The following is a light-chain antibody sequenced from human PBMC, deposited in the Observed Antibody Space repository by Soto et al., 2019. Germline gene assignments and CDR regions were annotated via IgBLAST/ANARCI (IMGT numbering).Light chain of an antibody. J-gene: IGKJ4*01. Sequence: DVQMTPSPSSLSASVGDSVTITCRASQSVFNHLSWFQQRPGKGPKLLIYDASSLHAGVPSRFSGSGYGTDFTLTISAVQPEDSAIYYCHQRSSTPLTFGGGPR. CDR2: DAS. V-gene: IGKV1-39*01. CDR1: QSVFNH. CDR3: HQRSSTPLT.